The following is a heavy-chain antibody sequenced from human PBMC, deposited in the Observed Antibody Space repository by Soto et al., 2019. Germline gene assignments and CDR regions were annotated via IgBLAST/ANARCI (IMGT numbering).Heavy chain of an antibody. Sequence: GGSLRLSCAASGFTFSNYWMSWVRQAPGKGLEWVANIKQDVSEKYYVDSVKGRFTISRDNAKNSLYLQMNSLRAEDTAVYYCARVGTWIQIWFGLDFDYWGQGTLVTVSS. D-gene: IGHD5-18*01. CDR1: GFTFSNYW. V-gene: IGHV3-7*01. CDR2: IKQDVSEK. CDR3: ARVGTWIQIWFGLDFDY. J-gene: IGHJ4*02.